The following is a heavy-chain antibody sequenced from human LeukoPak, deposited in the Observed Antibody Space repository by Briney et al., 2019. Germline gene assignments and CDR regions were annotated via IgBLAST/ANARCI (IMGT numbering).Heavy chain of an antibody. D-gene: IGHD2-2*01. CDR3: TKDKLPTAMFSYVY. V-gene: IGHV3-23*01. Sequence: GGSLRLSCAASGFTVGSHAMTWVRQAPGKGLEWVSGITYSGDNTYYAGSVKGRFTISRDNSRNTLFLQMDSLRAEDTAVYYCTKDKLPTAMFSYVYWGQGTLVTVSS. CDR1: GFTVGSHA. J-gene: IGHJ4*02. CDR2: ITYSGDNT.